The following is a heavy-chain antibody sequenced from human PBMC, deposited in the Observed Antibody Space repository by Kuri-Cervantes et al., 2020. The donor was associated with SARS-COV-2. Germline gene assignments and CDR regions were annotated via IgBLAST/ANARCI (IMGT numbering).Heavy chain of an antibody. J-gene: IGHJ6*03. Sequence: GESLKISCAASGFTFTNYAMNWVRQAPGKGLEWVSVINDRGVGTYYADSVKGRFTISRDNSKNTVYLQMNSLRAEDTAVYYCAKDPNYYDSSGYYSYYYYYYMDVWGKGTTVTVSS. CDR1: GFTFTNYA. CDR2: INDRGVGT. D-gene: IGHD3-22*01. CDR3: AKDPNYYDSSGYYSYYYYYYMDV. V-gene: IGHV3-23*01.